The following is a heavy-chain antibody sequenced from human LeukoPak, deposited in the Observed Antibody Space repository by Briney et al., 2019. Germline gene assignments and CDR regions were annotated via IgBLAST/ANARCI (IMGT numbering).Heavy chain of an antibody. CDR3: ARDLPTPIAAASI. Sequence: SQTLSLTCTVSGGSISSGSYYWSWIRQPAGKGLEWIGRIYTSGSTNYNPSLKSRVTISVDTSKNQFSLKLSSVTAADTAVYYCARDLPTPIAAASIWGQGTMVTVSS. CDR2: IYTSGST. CDR1: GGSISSGSYY. J-gene: IGHJ3*02. V-gene: IGHV4-61*02. D-gene: IGHD6-13*01.